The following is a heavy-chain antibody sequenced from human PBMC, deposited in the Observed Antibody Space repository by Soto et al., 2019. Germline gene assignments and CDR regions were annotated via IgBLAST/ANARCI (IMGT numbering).Heavy chain of an antibody. CDR2: IWYDGGDK. J-gene: IGHJ4*02. CDR3: ARVSDSGSYYLHHFDC. Sequence: QVQLVESGGGVVQPGRSLRLSCVASGFTFSRYGMHWVRQAPGKGLERVAVIWYDGGDKYYADSVKGRFTVSRDNSKNTLYLQMNSLRAEHTALYYCARVSDSGSYYLHHFDCWGQGTLVTVSS. CDR1: GFTFSRYG. D-gene: IGHD3-10*01. V-gene: IGHV3-33*01.